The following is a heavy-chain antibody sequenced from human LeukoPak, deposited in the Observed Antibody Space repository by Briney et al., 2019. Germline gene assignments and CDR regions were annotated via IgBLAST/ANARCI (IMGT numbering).Heavy chain of an antibody. D-gene: IGHD2-2*01. J-gene: IGHJ3*02. V-gene: IGHV3-30*02. CDR3: AKTPGYQPRYDAFDI. CDR2: IRYDGSIK. CDR1: GFTFSTYG. Sequence: GGSLRLSCAASGFTFSTYGMHWVRQAPGKGLEWVAFIRYDGSIKYYVDSVKGRFTISRDNSKNTLYLQMNSLRAEDTAVYYCAKTPGYQPRYDAFDIWGQGTMVTVSS.